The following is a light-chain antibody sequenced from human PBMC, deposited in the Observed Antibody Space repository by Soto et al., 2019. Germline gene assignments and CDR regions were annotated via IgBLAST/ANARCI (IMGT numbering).Light chain of an antibody. CDR3: QQRSNWPLT. V-gene: IGKV3-11*01. J-gene: IGKJ4*01. CDR2: DAS. Sequence: EIVLTQSPATLSLSPGERATLSCRASQSVSGHLAWYQQKPGQVPRLVIYDASNRATGIPARFSGSGSGTDFTLTISSLEPEDFAVYYCQQRSNWPLTFGGGTKVDIK. CDR1: QSVSGH.